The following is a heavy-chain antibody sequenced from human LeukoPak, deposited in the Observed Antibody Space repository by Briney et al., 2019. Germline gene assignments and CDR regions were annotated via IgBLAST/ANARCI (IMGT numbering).Heavy chain of an antibody. CDR2: IKQDGSQK. Sequence: GSLRLSCAASGFTFSIYAMSWVRQAPGKGLEWVANIKQDGSQKYYVDSVKGRFTISRDNAKNSLYLQMNSLRAEDTAVYHCARGSAATSIYYYYGMDVWGQGTTVTVSS. V-gene: IGHV3-7*01. CDR3: ARGSAATSIYYYYGMDV. J-gene: IGHJ6*02. CDR1: GFTFSIYA. D-gene: IGHD6-25*01.